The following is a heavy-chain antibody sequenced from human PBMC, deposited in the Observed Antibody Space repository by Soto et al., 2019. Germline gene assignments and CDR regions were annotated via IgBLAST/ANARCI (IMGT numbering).Heavy chain of an antibody. CDR2: IWYDGSNK. CDR1: GFTFSSYG. D-gene: IGHD3-10*01. Sequence: PGGSLRLSCAASGFTFSSYGMHWVRHAPGKGLEWVAVIWYDGSNKYYADSVKGRFTISRDNSKNTLYLQMNSLRAEDTAVYYCARAISWFGESETSYYYYGMDVWGQGTTVTVYS. V-gene: IGHV3-33*01. CDR3: ARAISWFGESETSYYYYGMDV. J-gene: IGHJ6*02.